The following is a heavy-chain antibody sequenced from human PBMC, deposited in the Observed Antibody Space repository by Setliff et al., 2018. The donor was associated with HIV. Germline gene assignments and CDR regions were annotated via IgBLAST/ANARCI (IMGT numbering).Heavy chain of an antibody. D-gene: IGHD2-21*01. J-gene: IGHJ4*02. V-gene: IGHV1-2*02. CDR2: ISPYDGAK. CDR1: GYSFTDYF. Sequence: VKVSCKASGYSFTDYFIHWVRQAPGRGLEWMGWISPYDGAKRATGRFRGRVTMTTDTSINTAYMELRGVRSDDTAGYYCTIDQDNSLDYWGQVTLVTASS. CDR3: TIDQDNSLDY.